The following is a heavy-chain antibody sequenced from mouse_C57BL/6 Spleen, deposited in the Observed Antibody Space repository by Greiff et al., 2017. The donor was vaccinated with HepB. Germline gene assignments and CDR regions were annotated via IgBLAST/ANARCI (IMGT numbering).Heavy chain of an antibody. CDR3: ARATNWVWFAY. CDR1: GYSFTSGYY. CDR2: ISYDGSN. D-gene: IGHD4-1*01. J-gene: IGHJ3*01. Sequence: DVQLQESGPGLVKPSQSLTLTCSVSGYSFTSGYYWNWIRQFPGNILEWMGYISYDGSNNYNPSLKNRISITRDTSKSQFFLKLNAVTTEDTATYYCARATNWVWFAYWGQGTLVTVSA. V-gene: IGHV3-6*01.